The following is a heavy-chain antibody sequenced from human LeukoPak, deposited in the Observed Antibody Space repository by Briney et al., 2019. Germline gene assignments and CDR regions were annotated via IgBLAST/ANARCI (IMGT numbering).Heavy chain of an antibody. V-gene: IGHV1-18*01. CDR3: ARGLRYFDWLWYFDL. D-gene: IGHD3-9*01. CDR2: ISAYNGNT. Sequence: GASVKVSCKASGYTFTSYGISWVRQAPGQGLEWMGWISAYNGNTNYAQKLQGRVTMTTDTSTSTAYMKLRSLRSDDTAVYYCARGLRYFDWLWYFDLWGRGTLVTVSS. J-gene: IGHJ2*01. CDR1: GYTFTSYG.